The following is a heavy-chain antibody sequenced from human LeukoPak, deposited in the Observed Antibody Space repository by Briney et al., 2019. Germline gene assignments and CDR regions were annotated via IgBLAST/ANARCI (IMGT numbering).Heavy chain of an antibody. CDR3: ARVQKWPYYYDSSGYSDY. J-gene: IGHJ4*02. D-gene: IGHD3-22*01. Sequence: ASVKVSCKASGYTFTSYGISWVRQAPGQGPEWMGWISAYNGNTNYAQKLQGRVTMTTDTSTSTACMELRSLRSDDTAVYYCARVQKWPYYYDSSGYSDYWGQGTLVTVSS. V-gene: IGHV1-18*01. CDR1: GYTFTSYG. CDR2: ISAYNGNT.